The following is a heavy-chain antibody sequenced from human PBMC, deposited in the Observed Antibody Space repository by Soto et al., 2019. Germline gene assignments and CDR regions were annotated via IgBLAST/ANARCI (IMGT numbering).Heavy chain of an antibody. V-gene: IGHV1-18*01. J-gene: IGHJ4*02. CDR3: ARISQCDFWSSYYFSFDH. CDR2: ITAFNGNT. Sequence: QVPLVQSGAEVEKPGASVKVSCKASGYTFTDYGITWVRQAPGQGLQWMGWITAFNGNTKYAQQFQGRVTMTTDTSTSTAYMELRSLESDGTAVYYCARISQCDFWSSYYFSFDHWGQGTLVTVSS. CDR1: GYTFTDYG. D-gene: IGHD3-3*01.